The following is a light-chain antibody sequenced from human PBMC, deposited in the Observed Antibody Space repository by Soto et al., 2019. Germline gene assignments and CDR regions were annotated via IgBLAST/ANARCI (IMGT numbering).Light chain of an antibody. J-gene: IGKJ2*01. CDR1: QSVSSH. CDR2: DAS. CDR3: QQRGNWPPYT. Sequence: IVLPQSPATLALSPGERATLSCRASQSVSSHLAGYQQKPGQAPRLLIYDASNSATGIPARFSGSVSGTDFPLTISRLEPEDFAVYHCQQRGNWPPYTFGQVTKLEIK. V-gene: IGKV3-11*01.